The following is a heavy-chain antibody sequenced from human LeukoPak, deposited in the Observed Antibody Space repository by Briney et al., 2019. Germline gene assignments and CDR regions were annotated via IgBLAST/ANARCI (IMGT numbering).Heavy chain of an antibody. Sequence: GGSLRLSCAASGFTFSSYSMNWVRQAPGKGLEWISSISSSSSYIYYAGSVKGRFTISRDNAKNSLYLQMNSLRAEDTAVYYCASLYPFGGVIQYWGQGTLVTVSS. CDR2: ISSSSSYI. J-gene: IGHJ4*02. V-gene: IGHV3-21*01. CDR1: GFTFSSYS. D-gene: IGHD3-16*01. CDR3: ASLYPFGGVIQY.